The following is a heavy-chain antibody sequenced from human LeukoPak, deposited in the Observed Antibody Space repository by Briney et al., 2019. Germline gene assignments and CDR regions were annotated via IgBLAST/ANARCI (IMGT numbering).Heavy chain of an antibody. J-gene: IGHJ6*03. D-gene: IGHD6-19*01. CDR3: ARVSWAIAVAGNEPYYYMDV. CDR2: ISGSGGST. CDR1: GSTFSSYA. Sequence: GGFLRLSCAASGSTFSSYAMSWVRQAPGKGLEWVSVISGSGGSTYYADSVKGRFTISRDNSKNTLNLQMNSLRAEDTAVYYCARVSWAIAVAGNEPYYYMDVWGKGTTVTVSS. V-gene: IGHV3-23*01.